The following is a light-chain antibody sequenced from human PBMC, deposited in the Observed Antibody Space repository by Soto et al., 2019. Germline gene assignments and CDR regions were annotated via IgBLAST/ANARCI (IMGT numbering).Light chain of an antibody. CDR2: KAS. J-gene: IGKJ4*01. V-gene: IGKV1-5*03. CDR3: QQYESYSPVT. CDR1: KSISTW. Sequence: DIQMTQSPSTLAASVGDRVTITCRASKSISTWLAWYQQKPEKAPKLLIYKASDVESGVPSRFSGSGSVTEFTLTISSLQPYDFATSYCQQYESYSPVTFGGGTKVEIK.